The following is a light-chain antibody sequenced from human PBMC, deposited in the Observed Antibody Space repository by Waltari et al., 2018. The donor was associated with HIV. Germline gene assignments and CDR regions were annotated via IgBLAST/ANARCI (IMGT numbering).Light chain of an antibody. CDR1: ALPQHT. CDR3: QSTDRSGTYWV. CDR2: QDT. Sequence: SYALTQPPSVSVSPGQTPRITCSGDALPQHTAYWFQQKPGQPPVLVIYQDTERPSGIPERLSGSSLGTMVTLTITGVQAEDEADYYCQSTDRSGTYWVFGGGTKLTVL. J-gene: IGLJ3*02. V-gene: IGLV3-25*03.